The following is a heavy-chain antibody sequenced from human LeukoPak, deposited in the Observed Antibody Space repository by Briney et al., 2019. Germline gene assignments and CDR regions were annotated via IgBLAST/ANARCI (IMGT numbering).Heavy chain of an antibody. V-gene: IGHV4-34*01. CDR1: GGSFSGYY. D-gene: IGHD3-22*01. CDR2: INHSGST. J-gene: IGHJ4*02. Sequence: NSSETLSLTCAVYGGSFSGYYWSWIRQPPGKGLEWIGEINHSGSTNHNPSLKSRVTISVDTSKNQFSLKLSSVTAADTAVYYCARGLSYYDSSGYYPYHRDYYFDYWGQGTLVTVSS. CDR3: ARGLSYYDSSGYYPYHRDYYFDY.